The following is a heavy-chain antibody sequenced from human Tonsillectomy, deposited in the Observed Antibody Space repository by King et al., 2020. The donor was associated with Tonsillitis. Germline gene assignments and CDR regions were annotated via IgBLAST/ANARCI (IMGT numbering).Heavy chain of an antibody. J-gene: IGHJ2*01. Sequence: VQLVESGGGLVQPGRSLRLSCAASGFSFNNSAMHWVRQAPGKGLEWVSGISWNSDSVRYADSVKGRFTISRDNAKNSLYLQMNSLRAGDTALYYCAKDISSSGWFWYFDLWGRGTLVTVSS. CDR1: GFSFNNSA. CDR2: ISWNSDSV. D-gene: IGHD6-19*01. CDR3: AKDISSSGWFWYFDL. V-gene: IGHV3-9*01.